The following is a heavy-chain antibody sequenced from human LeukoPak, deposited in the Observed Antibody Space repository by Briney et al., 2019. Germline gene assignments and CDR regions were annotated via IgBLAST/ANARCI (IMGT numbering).Heavy chain of an antibody. CDR1: GFTVSSNY. V-gene: IGHV3-53*01. CDR3: ARSLRVRGVPDYMDV. D-gene: IGHD3-10*01. Sequence: GSLRLSCAASGFTVSSNYMTWVRQAPGKGLEWVSVIHKSAITYYADTVKGRFTISRDNSKNTLYLQMNSLRAEDTAVYYCARSLRVRGVPDYMDVWGKGTTVIISS. CDR2: IHKSAIT. J-gene: IGHJ6*03.